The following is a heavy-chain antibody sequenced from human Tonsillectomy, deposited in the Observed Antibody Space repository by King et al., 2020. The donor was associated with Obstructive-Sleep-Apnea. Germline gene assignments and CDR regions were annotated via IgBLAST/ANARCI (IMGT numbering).Heavy chain of an antibody. D-gene: IGHD6-19*01. Sequence: QLVQSGAEVKKPGESLKISCQGSGYSFTNYWIGWVRQMPGKGLEWMGIIYPGDSDTRYSPSFQGQVTISADKSISTASLQWSSLKASDSAMYYCARLPVSSGWYPEDYWGQGTLVTVSS. CDR2: IYPGDSDT. CDR3: ARLPVSSGWYPEDY. J-gene: IGHJ4*02. CDR1: GYSFTNYW. V-gene: IGHV5-51*01.